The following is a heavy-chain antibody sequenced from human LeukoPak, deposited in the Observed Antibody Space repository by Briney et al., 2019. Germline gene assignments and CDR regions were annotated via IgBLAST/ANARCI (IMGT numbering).Heavy chain of an antibody. D-gene: IGHD5-18*01. Sequence: SETLSLTCTVSGGSLSSSSYYWGWIRQPPGKGLEWIGSIYYSGSTYYNPSLKSRVTISVDTSKNQFSLKLSSVTAADTAVYYCARDVDTFFDYWGQGTLVTVSS. J-gene: IGHJ4*02. CDR3: ARDVDTFFDY. V-gene: IGHV4-39*02. CDR1: GGSLSSSSYY. CDR2: IYYSGST.